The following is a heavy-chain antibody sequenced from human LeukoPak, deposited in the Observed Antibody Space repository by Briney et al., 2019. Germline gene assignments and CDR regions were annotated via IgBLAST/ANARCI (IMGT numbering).Heavy chain of an antibody. J-gene: IGHJ2*01. CDR2: INHSGST. Sequence: SETLSLTCAVYGESFSGYCWSWIRQPPGKGLEWIGEINHSGSTNYNPSLKSRVTISVDTSKNQFSLKLSSVTAADTAVYYCARLVVISGYWYFDLWGRGTLVTVSS. CDR3: ARLVVISGYWYFDL. V-gene: IGHV4-34*01. D-gene: IGHD3-22*01. CDR1: GESFSGYC.